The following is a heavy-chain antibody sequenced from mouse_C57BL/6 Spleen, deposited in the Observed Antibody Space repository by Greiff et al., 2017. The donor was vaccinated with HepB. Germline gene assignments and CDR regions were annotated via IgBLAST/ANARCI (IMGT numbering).Heavy chain of an antibody. CDR3: ARSDYSNFDY. Sequence: LQLKEFGAELLKPGASVNLSCTVPGFTFKAYYRHGVKQRTEQGLEWIGRIDPEDGETKYAPNFQGKATITADTSSNTAYRQLSSLTAEDTAVYYCARSDYSNFDYWGQGTTLTVSS. J-gene: IGHJ2*01. D-gene: IGHD2-5*01. CDR1: GFTFKAYY. V-gene: IGHV14-2*01. CDR2: IDPEDGET.